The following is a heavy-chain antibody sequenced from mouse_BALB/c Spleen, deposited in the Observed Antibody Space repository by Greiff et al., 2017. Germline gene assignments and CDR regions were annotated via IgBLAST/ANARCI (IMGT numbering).Heavy chain of an antibody. D-gene: IGHD2-10*02. CDR3: ARGGYGNYLWFAY. CDR2: ISYDGSN. J-gene: IGHJ3*01. Sequence: DVQLQESGPGLVKPSQSLSLTCSVTGYSISSGYYWNCIRQFPGNKLEWMGYISYDGSNNYNPSLKNRISINHDTSMNQFFLKLNSVTTEDTVTYYCARGGYGNYLWFAYWGQGTLVTVSA. V-gene: IGHV3-6*02. CDR1: GYSISSGYY.